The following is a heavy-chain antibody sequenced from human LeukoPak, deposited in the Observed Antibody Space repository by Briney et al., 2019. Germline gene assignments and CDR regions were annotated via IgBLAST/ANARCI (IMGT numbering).Heavy chain of an antibody. D-gene: IGHD4-17*01. CDR2: ISYIGST. CDR1: GDSFSSHY. V-gene: IGHV4-59*11. CDR3: ARDLVTVTKGFDI. Sequence: SETLSLTCTVSGDSFSSHYWTWIRQPPGKGLEWIGYISYIGSTNYNPSLRSRVTISIDTSKNQFSLKLTSVTAADTAVYYCARDLVTVTKGFDIWGQGTMVSVSS. J-gene: IGHJ3*02.